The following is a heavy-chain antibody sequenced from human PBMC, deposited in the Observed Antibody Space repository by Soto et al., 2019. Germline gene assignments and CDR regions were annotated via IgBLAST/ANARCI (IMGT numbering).Heavy chain of an antibody. Sequence: KTSETLSLTCAVSGYSISSGYYWGWIRQPPGKGLEWIGSIYHSGSTYYNPSLKSRVTISVDTSKNQFSLKLSSVTAADTAVYYCAREGFITIIVVVHQGWFDPWGQGTLVTVSS. CDR3: AREGFITIIVVVHQGWFDP. CDR2: IYHSGST. CDR1: GYSISSGYY. D-gene: IGHD3-22*01. V-gene: IGHV4-38-2*02. J-gene: IGHJ5*02.